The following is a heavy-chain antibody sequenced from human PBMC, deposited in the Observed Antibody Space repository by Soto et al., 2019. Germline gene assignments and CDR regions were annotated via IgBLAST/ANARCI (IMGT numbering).Heavy chain of an antibody. CDR3: AARGFGESYDFDS. CDR1: GFTFSSYG. V-gene: IGHV3-30*03. D-gene: IGHD3-10*01. Sequence: PGGSLRLSCAASGFTFSSYGMHWVRQAPGKGLEWVAVISYDGSNKYYADSVKGRFTISRDNSKNTLYLRMNSLRAEDTAVYYCAARGFGESYDFDSWGQGTMVTVSS. J-gene: IGHJ3*02. CDR2: ISYDGSNK.